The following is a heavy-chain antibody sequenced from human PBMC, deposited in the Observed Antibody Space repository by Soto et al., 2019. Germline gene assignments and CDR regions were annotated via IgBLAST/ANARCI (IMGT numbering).Heavy chain of an antibody. CDR2: ISDSGGST. CDR3: AKGERYCINGVCYRDY. Sequence: GGSLRLSCAASGFTFSSYAMTWVRQAPGKGLEWVSAISDSGGSTYYADSVKGRFTISRDNSKNTLFLQMNSLRVEDTAVYYCAKGERYCINGVCYRDYWGQGALVTVSS. D-gene: IGHD2-8*01. J-gene: IGHJ4*02. V-gene: IGHV3-23*01. CDR1: GFTFSSYA.